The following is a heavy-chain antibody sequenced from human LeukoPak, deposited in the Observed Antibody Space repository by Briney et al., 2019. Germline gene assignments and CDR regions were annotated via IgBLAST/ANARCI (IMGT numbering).Heavy chain of an antibody. CDR1: GFTFGSYW. Sequence: GGSLRLSCAASGFTFGSYWMSWVRQAPGKGLEWVANIKQDGSEKYYVDSVKGRFTISRDNAKNSLYLQMNSLRAEDTAVYYCAKTLYYDILTGYSSPHDYWGQGTLVTVSS. J-gene: IGHJ4*02. V-gene: IGHV3-7*01. D-gene: IGHD3-9*01. CDR3: AKTLYYDILTGYSSPHDY. CDR2: IKQDGSEK.